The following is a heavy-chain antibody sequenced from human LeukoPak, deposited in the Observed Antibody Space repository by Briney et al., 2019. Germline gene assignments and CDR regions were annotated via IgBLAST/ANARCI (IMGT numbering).Heavy chain of an antibody. V-gene: IGHV3-23*01. CDR3: AKDHGWLSAA. D-gene: IGHD5-12*01. CDR1: GFTFSTYA. J-gene: IGHJ4*02. CDR2: ISGNGDKT. Sequence: PGGSLRLSCTASGFTFSTYAMTWVRQASGKGLEWVSAISGNGDKTYYTNSVRGRFTISRDNSKNTLYLQMNSLRAEDTAVYYCAKDHGWLSAAWGQGTLVTVSS.